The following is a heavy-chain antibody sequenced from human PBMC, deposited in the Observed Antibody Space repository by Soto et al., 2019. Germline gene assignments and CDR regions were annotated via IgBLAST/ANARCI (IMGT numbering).Heavy chain of an antibody. CDR3: ARGRGLLTQDYYYVMDV. J-gene: IGHJ6*02. Sequence: EVQLVESGGGLVHPGGSLRLSCVASGFTFSDYSMNWVRQARGKGLEWISYSSSSDIRIYYADSVKGRFTISRDNAKNARYLQMNSLRDEDTAVYYCARGRGLLTQDYYYVMDVWGQRTTVTVSS. CDR2: SSSSDIRI. D-gene: IGHD3-9*01. V-gene: IGHV3-48*02. CDR1: GFTFSDYS.